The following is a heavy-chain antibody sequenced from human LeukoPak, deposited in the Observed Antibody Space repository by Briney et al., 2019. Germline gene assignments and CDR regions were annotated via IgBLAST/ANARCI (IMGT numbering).Heavy chain of an antibody. CDR3: AVVVAATVDDYYYGMDV. D-gene: IGHD2-15*01. J-gene: IGHJ6*02. CDR2: IIPIFGTA. CDR1: GGTFSSYA. Sequence: SANVSCKSSGGTFSSYAISWVRQAPGQGREGVGGIIPIFGTANYAQKFQGRVTITADASTSTAYMELSSLRSEDTAVYSCAVVVAATVDDYYYGMDVWGQGTTVTVSS. V-gene: IGHV1-69*01.